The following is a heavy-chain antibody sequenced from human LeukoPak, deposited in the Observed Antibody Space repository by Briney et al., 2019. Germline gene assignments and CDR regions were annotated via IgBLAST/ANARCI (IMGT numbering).Heavy chain of an antibody. D-gene: IGHD3-22*01. CDR1: GYTFTSYY. Sequence: ASVKVSCKASGYTFTSYYMHWVRQAPGQGLEWMGIINPSGGSTSYAQKFQGRVTMTRDTSTSTVYMEPSSLRSEDTAVYYCARDTDSSGYYGIGFYWGQGTLVTVSS. V-gene: IGHV1-46*01. CDR3: ARDTDSSGYYGIGFY. J-gene: IGHJ4*02. CDR2: INPSGGST.